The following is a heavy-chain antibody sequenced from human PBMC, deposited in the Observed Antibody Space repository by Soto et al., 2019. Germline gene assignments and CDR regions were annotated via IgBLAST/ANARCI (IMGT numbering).Heavy chain of an antibody. CDR2: IYYSGST. J-gene: IGHJ4*02. D-gene: IGHD2-8*01. V-gene: IGHV4-39*01. Sequence: SETLSLTCTVSGGSISSSSYYWGWIRQPPGKGLEWIGSIYYSGSTYYNPSLKSRVTISVAASKNQFSRKLSSVTAADAAVYYCARHALRDIRTPNGVWLYYFDYWGQGTLVTSPQ. CDR3: ARHALRDIRTPNGVWLYYFDY. CDR1: GGSISSSSYY.